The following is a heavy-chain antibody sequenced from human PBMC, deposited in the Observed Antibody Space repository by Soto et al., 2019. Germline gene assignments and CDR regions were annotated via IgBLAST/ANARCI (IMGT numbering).Heavy chain of an antibody. Sequence: QLQLQESGSGLVKPSQTLSLTCAVSGGSISSGGYPWSWIRQPPGKGLEWIGYIYHSGSTYYNPSLKSRVTISVDRSKNQFSLKLSSVTAADTAVYYCARDVSIGLGSYFDYWGQGTLVTVSS. J-gene: IGHJ4*02. D-gene: IGHD1-26*01. V-gene: IGHV4-30-2*01. CDR2: IYHSGST. CDR1: GGSISSGGYP. CDR3: ARDVSIGLGSYFDY.